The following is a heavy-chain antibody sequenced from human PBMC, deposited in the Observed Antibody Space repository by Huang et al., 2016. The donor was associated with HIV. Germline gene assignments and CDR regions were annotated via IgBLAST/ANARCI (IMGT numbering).Heavy chain of an antibody. Sequence: QVQLEQWGAGLLKASETLSLTCAVYGGSFSGYYWNWLRQAPGKGLEGVGEINHSGTTYYHPALKGRVNMSVDTSKSQFSLYLASLSAADTGTYFCARRYNSRRDYWGRGTLVTVHS. J-gene: IGHJ4*02. CDR2: INHSGTT. V-gene: IGHV4-34*02. CDR1: GGSFSGYY. D-gene: IGHD3-22*01. CDR3: ARRYNSRRDY.